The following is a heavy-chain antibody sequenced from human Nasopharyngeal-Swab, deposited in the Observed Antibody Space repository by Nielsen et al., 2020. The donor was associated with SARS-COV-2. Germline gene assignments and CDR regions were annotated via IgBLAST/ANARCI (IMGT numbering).Heavy chain of an antibody. D-gene: IGHD5-12*01. CDR2: ISGSDYNT. CDR3: AKDRDSGDDSDDYYHYYGMDV. V-gene: IGHV3-23*01. Sequence: GESLKISCSASGFIFKNYAMNWVRQAPGRGLEWVSVISGSDYNTYYADSVKGRFTISRDNSKNTVNLQMNSLRAEDTAIYYCAKDRDSGDDSDDYYHYYGMDVWGQGTTVTVSS. J-gene: IGHJ6*02. CDR1: GFIFKNYA.